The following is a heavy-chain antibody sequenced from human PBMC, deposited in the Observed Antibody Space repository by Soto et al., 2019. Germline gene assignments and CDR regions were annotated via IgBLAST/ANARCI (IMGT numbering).Heavy chain of an antibody. D-gene: IGHD5-12*01. CDR3: ARDNIVSKGYGMDV. Sequence: SETLSLTCTVSGGSIRSGGYYWSWIRQAAGKRLEWIGRIHSSGTFNYNPSLKSRVSISRDTSKNQISLKLSSVTAADTAVYYCARDNIVSKGYGMDVWGQGTTVTVSS. CDR1: GGSIRSGGYY. J-gene: IGHJ6*02. CDR2: IHSSGTF. V-gene: IGHV4-61*02.